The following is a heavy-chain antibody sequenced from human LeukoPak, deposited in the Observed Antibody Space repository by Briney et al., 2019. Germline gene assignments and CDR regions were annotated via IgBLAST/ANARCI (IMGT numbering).Heavy chain of an antibody. J-gene: IGHJ6*03. D-gene: IGHD5-24*01. CDR3: AKDGSHRRLQYYYYYMDV. V-gene: IGHV1-69*05. Sequence: GASVKVSCKASGGTFSSYAISWVRQAPGQGLEWMGGIIPIFGTANYAQKFQGRVTMTRDMSTSTVYMELSSLRSEDTAVYYCAKDGSHRRLQYYYYYMDVWGKGTTVTVS. CDR1: GGTFSSYA. CDR2: IIPIFGTA.